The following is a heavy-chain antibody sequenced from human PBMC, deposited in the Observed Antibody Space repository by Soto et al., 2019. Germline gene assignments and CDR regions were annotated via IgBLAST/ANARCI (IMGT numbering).Heavy chain of an antibody. Sequence: QLQLQESGPGLVKPSETLSLTCTVSGGSISSSSYYWGWIRQPPGKGLEWIGSIYYSGSTYYNPSLKSRVTISVDTSKNQFSLKLSSVTAADTALYYCARRSIAVAGTDFDYWGQGTLVTVSS. J-gene: IGHJ4*02. D-gene: IGHD6-19*01. CDR2: IYYSGST. V-gene: IGHV4-39*01. CDR3: ARRSIAVAGTDFDY. CDR1: GGSISSSSYY.